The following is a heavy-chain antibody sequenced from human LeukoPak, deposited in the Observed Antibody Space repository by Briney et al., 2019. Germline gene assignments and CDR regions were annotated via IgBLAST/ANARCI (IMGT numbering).Heavy chain of an antibody. CDR3: AKDMHYDVAMDV. CDR2: IGSDDNK. Sequence: PGGSLRLSCAASGFTFSDCAMTWVRQAPGKGLEWVSSIGSDDNKHYSESAKGRFAISRDNSKNTLFLQMNSLRAEDTAVYYCAKDMHYDVAMDVWGQGTTVTVSS. CDR1: GFTFSDCA. D-gene: IGHD3-3*01. J-gene: IGHJ6*02. V-gene: IGHV3-23*01.